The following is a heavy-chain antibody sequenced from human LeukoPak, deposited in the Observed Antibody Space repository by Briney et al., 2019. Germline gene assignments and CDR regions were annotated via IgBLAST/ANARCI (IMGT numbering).Heavy chain of an antibody. V-gene: IGHV4-38-2*02. J-gene: IGHJ5*02. CDR2: IYHSGST. CDR1: SYSISNGYY. Sequence: SETLSLTCTVSSYSISNGYYWGWIRQPPGKGLEWIGSIYHSGSTYYNPSLKSRVTISVDTSKNQFSLKLSSVTAADTAVYYCARDPSEYYDFWSGYSVWFDPWGQGTLVTVSS. D-gene: IGHD3-3*01. CDR3: ARDPSEYYDFWSGYSVWFDP.